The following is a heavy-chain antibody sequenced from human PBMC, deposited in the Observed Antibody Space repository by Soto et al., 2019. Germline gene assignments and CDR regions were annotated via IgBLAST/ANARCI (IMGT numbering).Heavy chain of an antibody. J-gene: IGHJ3*02. Sequence: QVHLVESGGGVVQPGRSLRLSCAASGFTFSRYGMNWVRQAPGKGLEWVAGIGHDGSTKYYADSVKGRLTISRDNSKNAWNVQMSIWRVEGTAVYYCARDRVSYSGYGDGVDIWGQGPVVNVSS. CDR3: ARDRVSYSGYGDGVDI. D-gene: IGHD5-12*01. V-gene: IGHV3-33*01. CDR1: GFTFSRYG. CDR2: IGHDGSTK.